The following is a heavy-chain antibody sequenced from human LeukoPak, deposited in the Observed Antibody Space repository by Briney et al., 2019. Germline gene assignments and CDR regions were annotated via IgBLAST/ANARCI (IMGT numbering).Heavy chain of an antibody. CDR3: VRVNDYGDRNLYYFGY. CDR2: IWYDGRNK. V-gene: IGHV3-33*01. J-gene: IGHJ4*02. Sequence: GKSLRLSCAASGFTFSSYGMHWVRQAPAKGLEWVAVIWYDGRNKHYADSVKGRFTISRDNARNTLYLQTSSLRGEDTAVYYCVRVNDYGDRNLYYFGYWGQGTLVTVSS. CDR1: GFTFSSYG. D-gene: IGHD4-17*01.